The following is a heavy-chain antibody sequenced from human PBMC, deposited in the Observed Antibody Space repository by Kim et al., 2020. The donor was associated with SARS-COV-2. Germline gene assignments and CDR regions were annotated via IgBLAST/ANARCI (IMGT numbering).Heavy chain of an antibody. V-gene: IGHV4-31*03. J-gene: IGHJ5*02. CDR3: ARAGGYCSSTSCFLGNWFDP. CDR2: IYYSGST. D-gene: IGHD2-2*01. Sequence: SETLSLTCTVSGGSISSGGYYWSWIRQHPGKGLEWIGYIYYSGSTYYNPSLKSRVTISVDTSKNQFSLKLSSVTAADTAVYYCARAGGYCSSTSCFLGNWFDPWGQGTLVTVSS. CDR1: GGSISSGGYY.